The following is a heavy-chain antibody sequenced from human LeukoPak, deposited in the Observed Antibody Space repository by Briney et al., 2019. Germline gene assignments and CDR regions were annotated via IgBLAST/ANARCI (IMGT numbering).Heavy chain of an antibody. J-gene: IGHJ4*02. CDR1: GFTFSSYG. D-gene: IGHD6-13*01. Sequence: PGGSLRLSSAASGFTFSSYGMTWVRQAPGKGLEWVAFIRYDGSNKYYADSLKGRFTISRDYSKNTLYLHMNSLRPEDTAVYYCAKDTTAAYGFDYWGQGTLVTVSS. CDR2: IRYDGSNK. V-gene: IGHV3-30*02. CDR3: AKDTTAAYGFDY.